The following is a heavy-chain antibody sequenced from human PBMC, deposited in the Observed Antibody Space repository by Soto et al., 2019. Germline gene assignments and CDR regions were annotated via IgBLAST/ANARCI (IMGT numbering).Heavy chain of an antibody. V-gene: IGHV4-59*12. CDR3: ARENDYRSFDP. CDR2: IYYSGTT. J-gene: IGHJ5*02. CDR1: GDSIDSNY. D-gene: IGHD3-16*01. Sequence: PSLTCTVSGDSIDSNYWSWIRQSPGKGLEWIGYIYYSGTTSYNPSLESRVTISIDTSKTQFSPKLSSVTAADTAVYYCARENDYRSFDPWGQGTLVTVSS.